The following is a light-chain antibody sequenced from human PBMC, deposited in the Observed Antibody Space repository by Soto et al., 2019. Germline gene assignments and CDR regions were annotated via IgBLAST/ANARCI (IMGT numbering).Light chain of an antibody. Sequence: QSALTQPPSASGSPGQSVTISCTGTSSDVGGYNFVSWYQQHPGKAPKLMIYEVSKRPSGVPDRFSGSKSGNTASLTVSGLQSEDEADYYCSSYAGSNTNVFVGGTQLTVL. V-gene: IGLV2-8*01. CDR1: SSDVGGYNF. CDR3: SSYAGSNTNV. J-gene: IGLJ2*01. CDR2: EVS.